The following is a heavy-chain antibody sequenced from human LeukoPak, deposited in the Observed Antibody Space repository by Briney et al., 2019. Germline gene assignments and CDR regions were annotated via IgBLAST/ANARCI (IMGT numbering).Heavy chain of an antibody. V-gene: IGHV3-48*04. CDR2: ISSSSSTI. Sequence: PGGSLRLSFAASGFTFSSYSMNWVRQAPGKGLEWVSYISSSSSTIYYADSVKGRFTISRDNAKNSLYLQMNSLRAEDTAVYYCARDENYYDSSGYQLNFDYWGQGTLVTVSS. J-gene: IGHJ4*02. CDR1: GFTFSSYS. D-gene: IGHD3-22*01. CDR3: ARDENYYDSSGYQLNFDY.